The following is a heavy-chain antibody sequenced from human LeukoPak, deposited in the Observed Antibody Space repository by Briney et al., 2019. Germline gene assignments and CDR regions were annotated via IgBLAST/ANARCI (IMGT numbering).Heavy chain of an antibody. D-gene: IGHD4/OR15-4a*01. J-gene: IGHJ5*02. CDR1: GGSFSGYY. CDR3: VRGPYGASISKWFDP. Sequence: MPSETLSLTCAVYGGSFSGYYWSWIRQPPGKGLEWIGEINHSGSTNYNPSLKSRVTISVDTSKNQFSLQLRSMTTADTAVYYCVRGPYGASISKWFDPWGQGTQVIVSP. V-gene: IGHV4-34*01. CDR2: INHSGST.